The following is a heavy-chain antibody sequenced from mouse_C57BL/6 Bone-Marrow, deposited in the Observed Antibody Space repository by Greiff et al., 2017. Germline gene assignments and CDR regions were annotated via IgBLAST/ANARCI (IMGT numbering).Heavy chain of an antibody. J-gene: IGHJ4*01. V-gene: IGHV14-4*01. Sequence: VQLQQSGAELVRPGASVKLSCTASGFNIKDDYMHWVKQRPEQGLEWIGWIDPENGDTEYASKFQGKATITADTSSNTAYLQLSSLTSEDTAVYYCTTITTVVRGDAIDYWGQGTSVTVSS. CDR1: GFNIKDDY. CDR3: TTITTVVRGDAIDY. D-gene: IGHD1-1*01. CDR2: IDPENGDT.